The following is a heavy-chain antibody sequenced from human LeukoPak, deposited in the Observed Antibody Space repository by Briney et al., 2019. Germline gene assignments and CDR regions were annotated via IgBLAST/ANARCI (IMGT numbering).Heavy chain of an antibody. CDR1: GGSISNYY. CDR3: ARGSRSSDY. V-gene: IGHV4-59*01. CDR2: IYYSGST. J-gene: IGHJ4*01. Sequence: SETLSLTCTVSGGSISNYYWSWIRQPPGKGLEWIGYIYYSGSTSYNPSLKSRVTISGDTSKNQFSLKLSSVTAADTAVYYCARGSRSSDYWGHGTLVTVSS.